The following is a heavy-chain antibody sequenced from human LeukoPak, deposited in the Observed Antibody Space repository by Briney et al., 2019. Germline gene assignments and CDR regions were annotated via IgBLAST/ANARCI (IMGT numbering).Heavy chain of an antibody. CDR2: INTNTGNP. D-gene: IGHD3-10*01. CDR1: GYTFTNYA. Sequence: ASVKVSCTASGYTFTNYAMNWVRQAPGQGLEWMGWINTNTGNPTYAQGFTGRFVFSLDTSVSTAYLQISSLKAEDTAVYYCARDGRSLSDVRGVITTSQPYWGQGTLVTVSS. CDR3: ARDGRSLSDVRGVITTSQPY. J-gene: IGHJ4*02. V-gene: IGHV7-4-1*02.